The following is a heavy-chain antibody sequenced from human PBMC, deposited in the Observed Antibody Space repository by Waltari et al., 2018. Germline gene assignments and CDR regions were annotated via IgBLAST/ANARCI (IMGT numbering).Heavy chain of an antibody. V-gene: IGHV3-23*01. CDR2: ISGSGGST. CDR1: GFTFSSYA. Sequence: EVQLLESGGGLVQPGGSLRLSCAASGFTFSSYAMSWVRQAPGKGLEWVSAISGSGGSTYYAVAVKGRFTISRDNSKNTLYLQMNSLRAEDTAVYYCAKDDTLGYCSGGSCYSRDYYGMDVWGQGTTVTVSS. D-gene: IGHD2-15*01. CDR3: AKDDTLGYCSGGSCYSRDYYGMDV. J-gene: IGHJ6*02.